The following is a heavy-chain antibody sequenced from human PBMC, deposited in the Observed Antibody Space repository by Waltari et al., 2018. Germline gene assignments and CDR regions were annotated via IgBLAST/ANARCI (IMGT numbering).Heavy chain of an antibody. J-gene: IGHJ4*02. CDR2: IYSGGST. V-gene: IGHV3-53*01. Sequence: EVQLVESGGGLIQPGGSLRLSCAASGFTVSSNYMTVFRQAPGKGLEWVSVIYSGGSTYYADSVKGRFTISRDNSKNTLYLQMNSLRAEDTAVYYCARVLGFGELSLGYWGQGTLVTVSS. D-gene: IGHD3-10*01. CDR3: ARVLGFGELSLGY. CDR1: GFTVSSNY.